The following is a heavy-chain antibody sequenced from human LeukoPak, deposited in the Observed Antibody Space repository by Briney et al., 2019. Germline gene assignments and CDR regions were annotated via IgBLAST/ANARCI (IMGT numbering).Heavy chain of an antibody. V-gene: IGHV3-7*01. J-gene: IGHJ4*02. D-gene: IGHD5-18*01. CDR2: INPDGNKK. Sequence: GGSLRLSCAVSGLTFSSSWMDWVRQAPGKGLEWVASINPDGNKKYSADSVKSRFTISRDNAENSLYLQMNSLRVEDTAFYYCARDLAYSRLDYWGQGMLVTVSS. CDR3: ARDLAYSRLDY. CDR1: GLTFSSSW.